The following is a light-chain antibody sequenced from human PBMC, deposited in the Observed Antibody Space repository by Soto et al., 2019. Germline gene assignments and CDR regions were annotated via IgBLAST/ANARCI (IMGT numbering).Light chain of an antibody. CDR2: EVS. Sequence: QSALTQPASVSGAPGQSITISCTGTSNDVGGYKYVSWYQQHPGKAPKLMIYEVSNRPSGVSNRFSGSKSGNTASLTISGLQAEDEADYYCSSYTSSSNVVFGGGTKLTVL. CDR3: SSYTSSSNVV. J-gene: IGLJ2*01. V-gene: IGLV2-14*01. CDR1: SNDVGGYKY.